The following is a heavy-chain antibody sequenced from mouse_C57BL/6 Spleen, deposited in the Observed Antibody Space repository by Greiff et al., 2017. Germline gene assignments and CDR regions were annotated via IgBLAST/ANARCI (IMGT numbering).Heavy chain of an antibody. CDR1: GFTFSSYA. CDR2: ISSGGDYI. V-gene: IGHV5-9-1*02. D-gene: IGHD2-5*01. CDR3: TREWDYSNWYFDV. J-gene: IGHJ1*03. Sequence: EVQVVESGEGLVKPGGSLKLSCAASGFTFSSYAMSWVRQTPEKRLEWVAYISSGGDYIYYADTVKGRFTISRDNARNTLYLQMSSLKSEDTSMYYCTREWDYSNWYFDVWGTGTTVTVSS.